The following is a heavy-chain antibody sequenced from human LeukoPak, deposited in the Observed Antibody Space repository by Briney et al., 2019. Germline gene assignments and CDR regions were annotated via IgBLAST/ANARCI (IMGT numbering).Heavy chain of an antibody. CDR2: IIPIFGTA. CDR3: ARGVAAPGHWFDH. CDR1: GGTFSSYA. Sequence: SVKVSCKASGGTFSSYAISWVRQAPGQGLEWMGGIIPIFGTANYAQKFQGRVTITADESTSTAYMELSSLRSEDTAVYYCARGVAAPGHWFDHWGQGTLVTVSS. V-gene: IGHV1-69*01. J-gene: IGHJ5*02.